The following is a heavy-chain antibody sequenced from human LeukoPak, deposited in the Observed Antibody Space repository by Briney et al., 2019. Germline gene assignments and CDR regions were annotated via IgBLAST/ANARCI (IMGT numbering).Heavy chain of an antibody. CDR1: GGSISSYY. J-gene: IGHJ3*02. Sequence: SETLSLTCTVSGGSISSYYWSWIRQPPGKGLEWIGEINHSGSTNYNPSLKSRVTISVDTSKNQFSLKLSSVTAADTAVYYCARGRITYSSGWRRLGSFDIWGQGTMVTVSS. V-gene: IGHV4-34*01. CDR2: INHSGST. CDR3: ARGRITYSSGWRRLGSFDI. D-gene: IGHD6-19*01.